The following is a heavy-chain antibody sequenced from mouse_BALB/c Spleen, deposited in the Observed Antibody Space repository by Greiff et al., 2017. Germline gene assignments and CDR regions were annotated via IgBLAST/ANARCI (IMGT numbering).Heavy chain of an antibody. D-gene: IGHD3-3*01. V-gene: IGHV5-6*01. CDR3: ARQNSEDWYFDV. CDR1: GFTFSSYG. J-gene: IGHJ1*01. Sequence: EVQGVESGGDLVKPGGSLKLSCAASGFTFSSYGMSWVRQTPDKRLEWVATISSGGSYTYYPDSVKGRFTISRDNAKNTLYLQMSSLKSEDTAMYYCARQNSEDWYFDVWGAGTTVTVSS. CDR2: ISSGGSYT.